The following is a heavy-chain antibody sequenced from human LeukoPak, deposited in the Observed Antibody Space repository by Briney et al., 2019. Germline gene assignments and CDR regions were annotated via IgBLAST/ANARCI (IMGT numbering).Heavy chain of an antibody. CDR1: GFTFRAYA. V-gene: IGHV3-23*01. D-gene: IGHD7-27*01. CDR2: ISGSSDNT. CDR3: AKAPGFSDF. J-gene: IGHJ4*02. Sequence: GGSLRLSCAASGFTFRAYAMTWVRQAPGKGLEWVSTISGSSDNTFYAVSVKGRFTISRDNSKKTMYLQMNSLRADDTAVYYCAKAPGFSDFWGQGTQVTVSS.